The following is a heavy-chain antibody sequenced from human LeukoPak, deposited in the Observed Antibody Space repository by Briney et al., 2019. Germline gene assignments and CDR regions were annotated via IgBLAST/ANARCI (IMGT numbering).Heavy chain of an antibody. J-gene: IGHJ4*02. D-gene: IGHD6-19*01. CDR3: ARSLFSGWYYFDY. V-gene: IGHV3-11*01. Sequence: GGSLRLSCAASGFTFSSYAMSWIRQAPGKGLEWVSYISSSGSTIYYADSVKGRFTISRDNAKNSLYLQMNSLRAEDTAVYYCARSLFSGWYYFDYWGQGTLVTVSS. CDR1: GFTFSSYA. CDR2: ISSSGSTI.